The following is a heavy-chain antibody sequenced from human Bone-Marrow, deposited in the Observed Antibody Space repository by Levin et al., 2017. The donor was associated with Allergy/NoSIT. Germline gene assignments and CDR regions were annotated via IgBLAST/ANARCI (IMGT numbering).Heavy chain of an antibody. Sequence: LSLTCAASGFPFSSYGMHWVRQAPGKGLEWVAVISYDGSNKYYADSVKGRFTISRDNSKNTLYLQMNSLRAEDTAVYYCAKDSRGGATPYYFDYWGQGTLVTVSS. D-gene: IGHD1-26*01. V-gene: IGHV3-30*18. J-gene: IGHJ4*02. CDR3: AKDSRGGATPYYFDY. CDR1: GFPFSSYG. CDR2: ISYDGSNK.